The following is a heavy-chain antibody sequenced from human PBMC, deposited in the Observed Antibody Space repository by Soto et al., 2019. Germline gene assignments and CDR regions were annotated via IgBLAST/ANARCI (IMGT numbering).Heavy chain of an antibody. CDR3: ARLGGIAAPGETYYYYYMDV. V-gene: IGHV5-51*01. CDR2: IYPGDSDT. CDR1: GYRFTSYW. J-gene: IGHJ6*03. D-gene: IGHD6-13*01. Sequence: PGESLKISCKCSGYRFTSYWIGWVRQMPGKGLEWMGIIYPGDSDTRYSPSFQGQVTISADKSISTAYLQWSSLKASDTAMYYCARLGGIAAPGETYYYYYMDVWGKGTTVTVSS.